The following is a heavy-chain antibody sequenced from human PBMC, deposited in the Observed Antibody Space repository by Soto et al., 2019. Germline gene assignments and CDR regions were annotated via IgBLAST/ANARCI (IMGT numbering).Heavy chain of an antibody. CDR3: ATGGGIGVAGS. V-gene: IGHV4-39*01. J-gene: IGHJ4*02. CDR2: IYYSGTT. CDR1: GGSISSSSYY. Sequence: SETLSLTCIVSGGSISSSSYYWSWIRQPPGKGLEWIGSIYYSGTTYYSPSLKSRITISVDTSKNQFSLKLSSAAAADTAVYYCATGGGIGVAGSWGQGTLVTVSS. D-gene: IGHD6-19*01.